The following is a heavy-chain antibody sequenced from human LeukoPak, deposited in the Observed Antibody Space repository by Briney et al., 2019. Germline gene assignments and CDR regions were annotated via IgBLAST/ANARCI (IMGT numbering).Heavy chain of an antibody. CDR3: ARGAYYYGSGSKDYYYYMDV. J-gene: IGHJ6*03. Sequence: RGSLRLSCAASGFTLDDYGMSWVRQAPGKGLEWVSGINWNVGSTGYADSVKGPFTISRDNAKNSLYLQMNSLRAEDTALYYRARGAYYYGSGSKDYYYYMDVWGKGTTVTVSS. D-gene: IGHD3-10*01. CDR2: INWNVGST. V-gene: IGHV3-20*04. CDR1: GFTLDDYG.